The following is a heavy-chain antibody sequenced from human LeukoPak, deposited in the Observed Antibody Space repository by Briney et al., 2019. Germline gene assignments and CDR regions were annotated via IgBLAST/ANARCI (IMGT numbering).Heavy chain of an antibody. CDR3: ARVNLYSHNWFDP. CDR2: INHSGST. D-gene: IGHD4-11*01. J-gene: IGHJ5*02. CDR1: GGSFSGYY. V-gene: IGHV4-34*01. Sequence: SETLSLTCAVYGGSFSGYYWSWIRQPPGKGLEWIGEINHSGSTNYNPSLKSRVTISVDASKNQFSLKLSSVTAADTAVYYCARVNLYSHNWFDPWGRGTLVTVSS.